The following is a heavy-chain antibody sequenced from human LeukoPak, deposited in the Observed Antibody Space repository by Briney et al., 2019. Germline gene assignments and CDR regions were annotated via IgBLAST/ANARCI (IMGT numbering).Heavy chain of an antibody. J-gene: IGHJ3*02. CDR3: ARTKYSGTSDDAFDI. Sequence: SETLSLTRTVSGYSISSGYYWGWIRQPPGKGLEWIGNIYYSGNTYYKPSLKSRVTIPIDRSRNQFSLKLSSVTAADTAVYYCARTKYSGTSDDAFDIWGQGTMVTVSS. CDR2: IYYSGNT. D-gene: IGHD1-26*01. V-gene: IGHV4-38-2*02. CDR1: GYSISSGYY.